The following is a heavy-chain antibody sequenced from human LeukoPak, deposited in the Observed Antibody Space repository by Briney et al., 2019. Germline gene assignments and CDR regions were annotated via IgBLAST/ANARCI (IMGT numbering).Heavy chain of an antibody. CDR3: ARDLSGSYYHD. D-gene: IGHD1-26*01. J-gene: IGHJ4*02. CDR1: GGSISTSNYY. Sequence: SETLSLTCTVSGGSISTSNYYWSWIRQPPGKGLEWIGYAHYSGSTNYNPSLESRVTISIDTSNNQFSLKLSSVTAADTAVYFCARDLSGSYYHDWGQGTLVTVSS. V-gene: IGHV4-61*01. CDR2: AHYSGST.